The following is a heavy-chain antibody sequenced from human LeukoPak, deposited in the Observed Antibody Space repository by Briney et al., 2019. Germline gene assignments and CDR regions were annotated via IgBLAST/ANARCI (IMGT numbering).Heavy chain of an antibody. J-gene: IGHJ2*01. V-gene: IGHV4-30-2*01. CDR2: IYDGGSA. Sequence: PSQTLSLTCAVSGGSISNGGYSWSWIRQPPGKGLEWIGYIYDGGSAYYNPSLKSRVTISVDRSKNHFSLRLSSVTAADTAVYYCARGDSRRGAWYFDLWGRGTLVTVSS. CDR1: GGSISNGGYS. D-gene: IGHD6-13*01. CDR3: ARGDSRRGAWYFDL.